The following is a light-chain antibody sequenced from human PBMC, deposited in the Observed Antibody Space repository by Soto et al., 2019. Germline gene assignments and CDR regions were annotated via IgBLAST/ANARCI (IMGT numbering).Light chain of an antibody. CDR1: SSNVGNNY. V-gene: IGLV1-51*01. CDR3: GTWDSSLSAGV. Sequence: QSVLTQPPSVSAAPGQMVTISCSGSSSNVGNNYVSWYQQLPGTAPKLLIYDNNKRPSGIPDRFSGSKSGTSATLGITGLQTGDEVDYYCGTWDSSLSAGVFGGGTKLTVL. J-gene: IGLJ2*01. CDR2: DNN.